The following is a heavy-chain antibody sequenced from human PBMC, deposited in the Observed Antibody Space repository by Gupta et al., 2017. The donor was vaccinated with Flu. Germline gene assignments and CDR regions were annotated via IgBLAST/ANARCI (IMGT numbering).Heavy chain of an antibody. D-gene: IGHD3-3*01. CDR3: ATSSQHTIFGVVTHSHHLYYYYYGMDV. CDR2: FDPEDGET. CDR1: GYTLTELS. J-gene: IGHJ6*02. Sequence: QVQLVQSGAEVKQPGASVKVSCKVSGYTLTELSMHWVRPAPAKGLEWMGGFDPEDGETIDAQKFQGRVTMTEDTSTDTAYMELSSLRSEDTAVYYCATSSQHTIFGVVTHSHHLYYYYYGMDVWGQGTTVTVSS. V-gene: IGHV1-24*01.